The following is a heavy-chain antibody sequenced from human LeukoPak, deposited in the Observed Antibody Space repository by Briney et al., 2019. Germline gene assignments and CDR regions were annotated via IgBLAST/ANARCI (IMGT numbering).Heavy chain of an antibody. CDR2: IYYSGST. D-gene: IGHD6-19*01. V-gene: IGHV4-59*12. J-gene: IGHJ3*02. CDR3: ARVDYSGWYVGAFDI. Sequence: SETLSLTCTVSGGSISSYYWSWIRQPPGKGLEWIGYIYYSGSTNYNPSLKSRVTISVDTSKNQFSLKLSSVTAADTAVYYCARVDYSGWYVGAFDIWGQGTMVTVSS. CDR1: GGSISSYY.